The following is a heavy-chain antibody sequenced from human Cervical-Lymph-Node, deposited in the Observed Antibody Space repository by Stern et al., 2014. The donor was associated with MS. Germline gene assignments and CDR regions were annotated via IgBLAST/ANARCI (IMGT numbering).Heavy chain of an antibody. CDR1: GFTFSDYY. Sequence: QVQLVESGGGLVKPGGSLRLSCAASGFTFSDYYMSWIRQAPGKGLECVSYISSSGSIKYYADSVKGRFALSRDNATTSLYLQMNSLRAEDTAVYYFARDEMRFLESHWFDPWGQGTLVTVSS. CDR3: ARDEMRFLESHWFDP. V-gene: IGHV3-11*01. CDR2: ISSSGSIK. D-gene: IGHD3-3*01. J-gene: IGHJ5*02.